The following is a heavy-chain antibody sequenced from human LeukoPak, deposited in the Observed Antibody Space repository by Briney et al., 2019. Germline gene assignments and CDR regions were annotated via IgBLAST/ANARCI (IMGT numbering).Heavy chain of an antibody. D-gene: IGHD1-26*01. CDR2: FDPEDGET. V-gene: IGHV1-24*01. CDR1: GYTLTELS. CDR3: ARKELAGNWFDP. Sequence: ASVKVSCKVSGYTLTELSMHWVRQAPGKGLEWMGGFDPEDGETIYAQKFQGRVTMTEDTSTDTAYMELSSLRSEDTAVYYCARKELAGNWFDPWGQGTLVTVSS. J-gene: IGHJ5*02.